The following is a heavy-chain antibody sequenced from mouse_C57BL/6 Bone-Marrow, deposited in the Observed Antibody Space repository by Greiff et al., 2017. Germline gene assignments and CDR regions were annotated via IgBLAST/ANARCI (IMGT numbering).Heavy chain of an antibody. D-gene: IGHD3-2*02. J-gene: IGHJ3*01. Sequence: VQLQQSGAELVRPGASVTLSCKASGYTFTDYEMHWVKQTPVHGLEWIGAIDPETGGTAYNQKFKGKAILTADKSSSTAYMELRSLTSEDSAVYYCTRRAQATFAYGGQGTLVTVAA. V-gene: IGHV1-15*01. CDR3: TRRAQATFAY. CDR1: GYTFTDYE. CDR2: IDPETGGT.